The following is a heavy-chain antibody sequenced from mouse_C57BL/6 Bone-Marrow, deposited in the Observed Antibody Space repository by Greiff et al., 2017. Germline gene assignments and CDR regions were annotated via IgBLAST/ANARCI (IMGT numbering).Heavy chain of an antibody. Sequence: EVQLVESGGGLVKPGGSLKLSCAASGFTFSDYGMHWVRPAPEKGLEWVAYISSGSSTIYYAATEKGRFTISRDNARTTLFLQMTILRSEDTAMYYCSRRYYYVSLGYFDVWGTGTTVTVSS. J-gene: IGHJ1*03. CDR2: ISSGSSTI. V-gene: IGHV5-17*01. CDR3: SRRYYYVSLGYFDV. D-gene: IGHD1-1*01. CDR1: GFTFSDYG.